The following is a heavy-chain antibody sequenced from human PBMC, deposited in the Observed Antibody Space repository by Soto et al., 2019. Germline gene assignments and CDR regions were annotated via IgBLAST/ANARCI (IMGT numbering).Heavy chain of an antibody. J-gene: IGHJ4*02. D-gene: IGHD1-26*01. CDR2: IRSKANSYAT. Sequence: PGGSLRLSCAASGFTFSGSAMHWVRQASGKGLEWVGRIRSKANSYATAYAASVKGRFTISRDNSKNTLYLQMNSLRAEDTAVYYCAKRTDSGSGPYYLDYWGQGSLVTVSS. CDR3: AKRTDSGSGPYYLDY. CDR1: GFTFSGSA. V-gene: IGHV3-73*01.